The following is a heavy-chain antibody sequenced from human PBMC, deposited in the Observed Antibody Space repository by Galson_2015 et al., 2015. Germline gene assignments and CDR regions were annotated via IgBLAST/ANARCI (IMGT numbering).Heavy chain of an antibody. CDR1: GFTFSSYG. CDR3: ARDESMSAAGTDY. V-gene: IGHV3-33*01. D-gene: IGHD6-13*01. J-gene: IGHJ4*02. CDR2: IWYDGSNK. Sequence: SLRLSCAASGFTFSSYGMHWVRQAPGKGLEWVAVIWYDGSNKYYTDSVKGRFTISRDSSKKTLYLQMNSLRAEDTAVYYCARDESMSAAGTDYWGQGTLVTVSS.